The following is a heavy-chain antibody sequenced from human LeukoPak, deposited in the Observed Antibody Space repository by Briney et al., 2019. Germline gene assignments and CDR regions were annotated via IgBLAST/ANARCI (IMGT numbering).Heavy chain of an antibody. CDR1: GFTFSDYY. Sequence: GGSLRLSCAASGFTFSDYYMSWIRQAPGKGLEWILYISGSGATIYYADSVRGRFTISRDNAKNSLDLQMNNLRAEDTALYYCAKEATVSGMFMGAFDIWGQGTMVTVSS. CDR2: ISGSGATI. V-gene: IGHV3-11*04. CDR3: AKEATVSGMFMGAFDI. J-gene: IGHJ3*02. D-gene: IGHD1-1*01.